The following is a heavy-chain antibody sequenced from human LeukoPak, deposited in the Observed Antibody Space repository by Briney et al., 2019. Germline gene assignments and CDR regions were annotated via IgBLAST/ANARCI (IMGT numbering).Heavy chain of an antibody. CDR2: INPSGGST. J-gene: IGHJ6*03. Sequence: ASVKVSCKASGYTFTSYYMHWVRQAPGQGLEWMGIINPSGGSTSYAQKFQGRVTMTRDTSTSTVYMELSSLRSEDTAVYYCARDYRDYDYYYYMDVWGKGTTVTVSS. CDR1: GYTFTSYY. CDR3: ARDYRDYDYYYYMDV. V-gene: IGHV1-46*01.